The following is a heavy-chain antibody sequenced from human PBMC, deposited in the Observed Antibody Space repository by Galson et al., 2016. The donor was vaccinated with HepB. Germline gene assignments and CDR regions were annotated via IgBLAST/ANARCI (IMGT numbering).Heavy chain of an antibody. CDR3: ARGHSRNNNVWWFDP. CDR2: INPNDGTT. CDR1: GYTFISHY. Sequence: SVKVSCKASGYTFISHYIHWVRQAPGQGLEWVGIINPNDGTTSYTQRFQGRLTMTRDTSTNTAYMELSSLRSEDTAVYYCARGHSRNNNVWWFDPWGQGTLVTVSS. J-gene: IGHJ5*02. D-gene: IGHD1/OR15-1a*01. V-gene: IGHV1-46*01.